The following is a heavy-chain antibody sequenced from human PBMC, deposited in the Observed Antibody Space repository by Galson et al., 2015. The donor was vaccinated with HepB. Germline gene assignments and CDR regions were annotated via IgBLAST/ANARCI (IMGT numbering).Heavy chain of an antibody. CDR2: IYYSGST. CDR3: ARDRRGYSSSWSKSGWFDT. J-gene: IGHJ5*02. V-gene: IGHV4-31*03. D-gene: IGHD6-13*01. Sequence: TLSLTCTVSGGSISSGGYYWSWIRQHPGKGLEWIGYIYYSGSTYYNPSLKSRVTISVDTSKNQFSLKLSSVTAADTAVYYCARDRRGYSSSWSKSGWFDTWGQGTLVTVSS. CDR1: GGSISSGGYY.